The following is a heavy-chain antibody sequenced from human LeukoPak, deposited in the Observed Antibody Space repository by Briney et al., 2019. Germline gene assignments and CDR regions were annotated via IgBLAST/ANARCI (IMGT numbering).Heavy chain of an antibody. CDR1: GDSISSYY. J-gene: IGHJ4*02. D-gene: IGHD1-26*01. CDR2: IYASGTI. CDR3: ATLDLSSGTYRDF. V-gene: IGHV4-4*07. Sequence: SETLSLTCTVSGDSISSYYWNWIRQPAGKGLEWIGRIYASGTINYNPSLKSRVTMSVDTSKNQFSLKLSSVTAADTAVYYCATLDLSSGTYRDFWGQGTLVTVSS.